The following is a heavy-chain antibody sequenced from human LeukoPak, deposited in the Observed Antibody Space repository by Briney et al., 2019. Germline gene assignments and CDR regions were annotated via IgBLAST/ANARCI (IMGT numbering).Heavy chain of an antibody. Sequence: ASVKVSCKASGYTFTGYYMHWVRQAPGQGLEWMGWINPNSGGTNYAQKFQGRVTMTRDTSISTAYMELSRLRSDDTAVYYCARAEGGTIFGVVISWGQGNLVTVSS. CDR1: GYTFTGYY. CDR3: ARAEGGTIFGVVIS. V-gene: IGHV1-2*02. CDR2: INPNSGGT. J-gene: IGHJ5*02. D-gene: IGHD3-3*01.